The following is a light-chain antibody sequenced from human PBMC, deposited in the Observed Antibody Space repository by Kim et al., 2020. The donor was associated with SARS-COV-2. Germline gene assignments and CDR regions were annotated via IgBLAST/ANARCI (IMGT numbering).Light chain of an antibody. J-gene: IGKJ5*01. CDR1: QNVRN. V-gene: IGKV3-20*01. CDR3: QQHGSSIT. Sequence: LSLSPGASATLSCRASQNVRNLAWYQQRPGQAPRLLIYGASSRATGTPDRFSGGGSGTDFTLTISRLDPDDFAVYYCQQHGSSITFGQGTRLEIK. CDR2: GAS.